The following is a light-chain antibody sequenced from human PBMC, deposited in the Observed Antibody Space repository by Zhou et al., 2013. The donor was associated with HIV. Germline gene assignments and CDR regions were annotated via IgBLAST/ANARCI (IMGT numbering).Light chain of an antibody. CDR2: KIS. CDR3: QQYHDYPWT. Sequence: DIVMTQTPLSSPVTLGQPASISCRSSQSLVHSDGNTYLSWLQQRPGQPPRLLIYKISNRFSGVPDRFSGSGAGTDFTLTISGLQPDDFATYFCQQYHDYPWTFGQGT. V-gene: IGKV2-24*01. J-gene: IGKJ1*01. CDR1: QSLVHSDGNTY.